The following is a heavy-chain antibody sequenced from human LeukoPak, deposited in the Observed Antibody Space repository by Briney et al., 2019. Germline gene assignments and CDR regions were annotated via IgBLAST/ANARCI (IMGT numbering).Heavy chain of an antibody. CDR1: GFTFSLYW. CDR3: IRDFRSADL. CDR2: IYVDGRTT. V-gene: IGHV3-74*01. Sequence: GGSLRLSCAASGFTFSLYWMNWVRQPPGKGLVWVSRIYVDGRTTNYADSVKGRFTISRDNAKNTVYLEMNSLSVEDTATYYCIRDFRSADLWGQGTLVTVTS. J-gene: IGHJ5*02.